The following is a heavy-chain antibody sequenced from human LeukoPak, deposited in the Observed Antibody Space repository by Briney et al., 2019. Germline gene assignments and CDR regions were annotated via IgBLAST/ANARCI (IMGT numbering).Heavy chain of an antibody. D-gene: IGHD2-15*01. CDR2: IHYSGTT. J-gene: IGHJ5*02. CDR3: VRGVSRGP. CDR1: GGSISPYY. V-gene: IGHV4-59*01. Sequence: SETLSLTCTVSGGSISPYYLTWMRQPPGEGLEWIWYIHYSGTTSHTPSPQRRVPISADTSKNKFSLKLPSVTPADTAVYYCVRGVSRGPWGQGTLVTVSS.